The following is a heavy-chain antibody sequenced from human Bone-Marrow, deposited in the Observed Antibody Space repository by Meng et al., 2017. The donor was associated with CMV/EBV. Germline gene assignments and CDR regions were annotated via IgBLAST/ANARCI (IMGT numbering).Heavy chain of an antibody. V-gene: IGHV4-4*07. CDR3: ARIKYSSSLSVYYYYGMDV. CDR2: MYTSGST. Sequence: SETLSLTCTVSGDSISTYYWSWIRQPAGKGLQWIVRMYTSGSTNCNASLKSRVTISVDTSKNQFSLKLSSVTAADTAAYYCARIKYSSSLSVYYYYGMDVWGQGTTVTVSS. CDR1: GDSISTYY. D-gene: IGHD6-6*01. J-gene: IGHJ6*02.